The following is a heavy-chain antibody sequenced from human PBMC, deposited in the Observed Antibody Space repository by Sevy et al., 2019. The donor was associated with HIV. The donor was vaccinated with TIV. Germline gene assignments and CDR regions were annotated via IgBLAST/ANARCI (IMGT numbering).Heavy chain of an antibody. V-gene: IGHV1-18*01. J-gene: IGHJ6*02. D-gene: IGHD1-1*01. CDR1: GYTFTSYG. Sequence: ASVKVSCQASGYTFTSYGISWVRQAPGQGLEWMGWISAYNGNTNYAQKLQGRVTMTTDTSTSTAYMELRSLRSDDTAVYYCARATGTTSPYYYYGMDVWGQGTTVTVSS. CDR3: ARATGTTSPYYYYGMDV. CDR2: ISAYNGNT.